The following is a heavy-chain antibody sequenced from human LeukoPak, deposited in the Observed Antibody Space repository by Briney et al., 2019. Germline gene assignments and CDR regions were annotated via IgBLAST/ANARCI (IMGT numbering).Heavy chain of an antibody. V-gene: IGHV4-34*01. J-gene: IGHJ4*02. CDR3: ARQPLYDTSGYGQFDY. CDR2: IYHNGNT. Sequence: SETLSLTCAVYGGSFSGYYWSWIRQPPGKGLEWIGEIYHNGNTNYNPSLKSRVTISVDTSKNRFSLRLSSVTAADTALYYCARQPLYDTSGYGQFDYWGQGTLVTVSS. D-gene: IGHD3-22*01. CDR1: GGSFSGYY.